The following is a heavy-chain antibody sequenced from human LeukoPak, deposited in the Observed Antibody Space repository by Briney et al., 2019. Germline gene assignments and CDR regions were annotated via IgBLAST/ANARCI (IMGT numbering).Heavy chain of an antibody. J-gene: IGHJ6*03. V-gene: IGHV4-4*02. CDR2: IYHSGST. CDR1: GGSISSSDW. D-gene: IGHD3-10*01. Sequence: PSETLSLTCAVSGGSISSSDWWSWVRQPPGKGLEWIGEIYHSGSTNYNPSLKSRVTISVDTSKNQFSLKLSSVTAADTAVYYCARLPGGTMVRGVISYYYYYYMDVWGKGTTVTISS. CDR3: ARLPGGTMVRGVISYYYYYYMDV.